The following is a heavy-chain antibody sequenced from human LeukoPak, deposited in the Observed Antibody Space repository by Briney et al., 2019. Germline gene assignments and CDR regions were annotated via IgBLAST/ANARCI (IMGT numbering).Heavy chain of an antibody. J-gene: IGHJ4*02. Sequence: GGSLRLSCAASGFTFRNYWMHWVRQAAGKGLVWVSRINNEGSHTTYADAVTGRFSISRDNAKNTLYLQMNSLRVEDTAVYYCSRGHYYDSSRAPDYWGQGTLVTVSS. V-gene: IGHV3-74*01. CDR1: GFTFRNYW. CDR2: INNEGSHT. D-gene: IGHD3-22*01. CDR3: SRGHYYDSSRAPDY.